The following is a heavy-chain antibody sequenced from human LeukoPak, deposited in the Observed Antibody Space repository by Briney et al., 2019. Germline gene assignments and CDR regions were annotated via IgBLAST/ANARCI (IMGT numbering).Heavy chain of an antibody. V-gene: IGHV1-18*01. CDR2: ISAYNGNT. CDR1: GYTFTSYG. Sequence: ASVKVSCKASGYTFTSYGISWVRQAPGQGLEWMGWISAYNGNTNYAQKLQGRVTMTTDTSTNTAYMELRSLISDDTAVYYCARVRETMIVVAELDYWGQGTLVTVSS. D-gene: IGHD3-22*01. CDR3: ARVRETMIVVAELDY. J-gene: IGHJ4*02.